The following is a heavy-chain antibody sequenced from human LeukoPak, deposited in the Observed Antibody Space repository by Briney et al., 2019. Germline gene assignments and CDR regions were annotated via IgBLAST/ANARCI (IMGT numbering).Heavy chain of an antibody. Sequence: SETLSLTCAVYGGSFSGYHWSWLRQPPGKGLEWIGGLNNSGSTNYNPSLTSRVTISVGTSKNEFSLKLSSVTAADTAVYYCAGKYCSNGVCFDYWGQGTLVTVS. D-gene: IGHD2-8*01. CDR2: LNNSGST. CDR3: AGKYCSNGVCFDY. J-gene: IGHJ4*02. CDR1: GGSFSGYH. V-gene: IGHV4-34*01.